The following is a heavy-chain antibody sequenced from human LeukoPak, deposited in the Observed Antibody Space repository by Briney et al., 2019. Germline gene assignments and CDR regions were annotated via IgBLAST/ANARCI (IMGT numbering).Heavy chain of an antibody. Sequence: GGSLRLSCAASGFTFSSFAMSWVRQAPGKGLKWVSAIGGGGVDTYYADSVKGRFTISRDNSKNTLYLQMNSLRAEDTAVYYCAKRGESCSSTNCLKYYFDYWGQGTLVTVSS. J-gene: IGHJ4*02. D-gene: IGHD2-2*01. V-gene: IGHV3-23*01. CDR2: IGGGGVDT. CDR3: AKRGESCSSTNCLKYYFDY. CDR1: GFTFSSFA.